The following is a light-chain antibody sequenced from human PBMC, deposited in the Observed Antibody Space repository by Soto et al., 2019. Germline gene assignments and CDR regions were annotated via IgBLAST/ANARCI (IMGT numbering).Light chain of an antibody. Sequence: QTVLPQPPSASGSPGQTVTISCTGTKNDIGVYDFGSWYQHHPGKAPRLIIYEVVQRPSGVPERFSGPKAGNTASLTVSGLQAADEADYFCKSYAVSNSYVVGSGTKV. CDR1: KNDIGVYDF. J-gene: IGLJ1*01. V-gene: IGLV2-8*01. CDR3: KSYAVSNSYV. CDR2: EVV.